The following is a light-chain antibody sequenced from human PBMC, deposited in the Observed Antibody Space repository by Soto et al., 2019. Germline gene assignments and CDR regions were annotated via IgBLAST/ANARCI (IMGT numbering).Light chain of an antibody. Sequence: DIQMTQSPSTLSGAVGARVTITCRASQSISSYLNWYQQKPGKAPKLLIYAASSLQSGVPSRFSGSGSGTEFTLTISSLQPEDFATYHCQQVNDYPITFGQGTRLEIK. CDR1: QSISSY. CDR3: QQVNDYPIT. V-gene: IGKV1-9*01. CDR2: AAS. J-gene: IGKJ5*01.